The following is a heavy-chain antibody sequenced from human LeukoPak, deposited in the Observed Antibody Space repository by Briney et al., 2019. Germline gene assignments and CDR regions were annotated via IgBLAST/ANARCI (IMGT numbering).Heavy chain of an antibody. CDR3: ARDFLVGASDNWFDP. V-gene: IGHV3-21*01. Sequence: GGSLRLSCAASGFTFSSYSMNWVRQAPGKGREWVSSISSSSSYIYYADSVKGRFTISRDNAKNSLYLQMNSLRAEDTAVYYCARDFLVGASDNWFDPWGQGTLVTVSS. D-gene: IGHD1-26*01. CDR1: GFTFSSYS. CDR2: ISSSSSYI. J-gene: IGHJ5*02.